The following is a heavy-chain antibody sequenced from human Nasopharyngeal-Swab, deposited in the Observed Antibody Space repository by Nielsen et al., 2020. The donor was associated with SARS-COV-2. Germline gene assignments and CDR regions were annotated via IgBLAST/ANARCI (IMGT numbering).Heavy chain of an antibody. CDR1: GFTFDDYA. J-gene: IGHJ3*02. CDR3: AKVKGSSGFNAFDI. CDR2: ISWDSGNI. Sequence: SLKISCAASGFTFDDYAIHWVRQAPGRGLEWVSGISWDSGNIGYADSVKGRFTISRDNAKNSLYLQMNSLRAEDTALYYCAKVKGSSGFNAFDIWGQGTMVTVSS. V-gene: IGHV3-9*01. D-gene: IGHD6-19*01.